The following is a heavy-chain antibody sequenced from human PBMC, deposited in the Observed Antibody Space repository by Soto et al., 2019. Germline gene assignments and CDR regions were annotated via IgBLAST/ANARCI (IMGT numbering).Heavy chain of an antibody. CDR3: ARGRYYDILTGYYTYFDL. Sequence: QVQLVQSGAEVKKPGASVKVSCKASGYTFTSYGISWVRQAPGQGLEWMGWISAYNGNTNYAQKLQGRVTMTTDTATSTAYMELRSLRSDDTAVYYCARGRYYDILTGYYTYFDLWGRGTLVTVSS. CDR1: GYTFTSYG. CDR2: ISAYNGNT. V-gene: IGHV1-18*01. J-gene: IGHJ2*01. D-gene: IGHD3-9*01.